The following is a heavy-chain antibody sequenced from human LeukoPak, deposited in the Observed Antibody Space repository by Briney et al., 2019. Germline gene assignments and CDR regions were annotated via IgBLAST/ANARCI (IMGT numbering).Heavy chain of an antibody. CDR3: ARRRGLITMVRGVTGKFDY. D-gene: IGHD3-10*01. CDR2: INYSGST. V-gene: IGHV4-34*01. J-gene: IGHJ4*02. Sequence: SEPLSLTCAVYGGSFSGYYWIWIRQPPGKGLECSGEINYSGSTNYNPHLKSRVTISVDPSKNQFSLKLSSVAAADTAVYYCARRRGLITMVRGVTGKFDYWGQGTLVTVSS. CDR1: GGSFSGYY.